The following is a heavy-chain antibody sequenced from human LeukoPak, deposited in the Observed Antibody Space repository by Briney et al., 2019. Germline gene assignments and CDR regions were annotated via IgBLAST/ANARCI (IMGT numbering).Heavy chain of an antibody. CDR3: ARGLTYYDILTGYPFDY. Sequence: SETLSLTCAVYGGSFSGYYWSWIRQPPGKGLEWIGEINHSGSTNYNPSLKSRVTISVDTSKNQFSLKLSSVTAADTAVYYCARGLTYYDILTGYPFDYWDQGTLVTVSS. CDR2: INHSGST. V-gene: IGHV4-34*01. CDR1: GGSFSGYY. D-gene: IGHD3-9*01. J-gene: IGHJ4*02.